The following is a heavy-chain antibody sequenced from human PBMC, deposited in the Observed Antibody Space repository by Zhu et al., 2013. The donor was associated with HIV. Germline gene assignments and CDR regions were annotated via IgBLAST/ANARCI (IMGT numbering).Heavy chain of an antibody. Sequence: QVQLVRVWGRSEEAWGSVKVSRTSSGYTFTRHYMHWVRQAPGQGLEWMGGIIPIFGTANYAQKFQGRVTITADKSTSTAYMELSSLRSEDTAVYYCASGRDYGGNSRPLVYFDYWGQGTLVTVSS. CDR3: ASGRDYGGNSRPLVYFDY. J-gene: IGHJ4*02. CDR1: GYTFTRHY. D-gene: IGHD4-17*01. V-gene: IGHV1-69*06. CDR2: IIPIFGTA.